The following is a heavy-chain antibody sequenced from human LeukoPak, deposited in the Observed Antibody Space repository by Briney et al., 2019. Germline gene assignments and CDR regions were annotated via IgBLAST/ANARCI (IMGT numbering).Heavy chain of an antibody. V-gene: IGHV3-23*01. Sequence: GGSLGLSCTVSGFAFSGYAMSWVRQAPGKGPEWVSSIGARGDVTYSADSVKGRFTISRDNSKRTLFLQMNSLRAEDTAVYYCVRDADGGNSWFDSWGQGTLVTVSS. J-gene: IGHJ5*01. CDR1: GFAFSGYA. CDR3: VRDADGGNSWFDS. D-gene: IGHD4-23*01. CDR2: IGARGDVT.